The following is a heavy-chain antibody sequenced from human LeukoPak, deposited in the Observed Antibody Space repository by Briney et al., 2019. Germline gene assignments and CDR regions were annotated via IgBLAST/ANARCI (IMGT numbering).Heavy chain of an antibody. D-gene: IGHD6-13*01. V-gene: IGHV3-53*01. Sequence: QSGGSLRLSCAASGFTFSAYSMNWVRQAPGKGLEWVSILDSDGSPSYADSVKGRFTISRDNSKNTLDLQMNSLRAEDTAVYYCARAAAGRAYYHYGMDVWGQGTTVTVSS. CDR3: ARAAAGRAYYHYGMDV. CDR1: GFTFSAYS. J-gene: IGHJ6*02. CDR2: LDSDGSP.